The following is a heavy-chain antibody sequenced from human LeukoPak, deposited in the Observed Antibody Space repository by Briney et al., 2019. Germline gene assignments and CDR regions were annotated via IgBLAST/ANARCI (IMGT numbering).Heavy chain of an antibody. D-gene: IGHD6-19*01. J-gene: IGHJ4*02. CDR3: AKAPYSSGWLPSNSAYFDY. V-gene: IGHV3-23*01. CDR1: GFTFSSYA. CDR2: ISGSGGST. Sequence: GGSLRLSCAASGFTFSSYAMSWVGQAPGKGLEWVSAISGSGGSTYYADSVKGRFTISRDNSKNTLYLQMNSLRAEDTAVYYCAKAPYSSGWLPSNSAYFDYWGQGTLVTVSS.